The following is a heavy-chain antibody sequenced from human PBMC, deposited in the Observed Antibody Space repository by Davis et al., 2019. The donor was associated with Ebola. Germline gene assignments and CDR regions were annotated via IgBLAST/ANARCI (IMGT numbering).Heavy chain of an antibody. CDR2: IWYDGSNK. J-gene: IGHJ4*02. V-gene: IGHV3-33*01. D-gene: IGHD6-13*01. CDR3: ARGSGHSSSWLDY. CDR1: GFTFSSYG. Sequence: GESLKISCAASGFTFSSYGMHWVRQAPGKGLEWVAVIWYDGSNKYYADSVKGRFTISRDNSKNTLYLQMNSLRAEDTAVYYCARGSGHSSSWLDYWGQGTLVTVSS.